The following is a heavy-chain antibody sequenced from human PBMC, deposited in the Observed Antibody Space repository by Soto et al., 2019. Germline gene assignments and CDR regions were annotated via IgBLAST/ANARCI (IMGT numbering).Heavy chain of an antibody. J-gene: IGHJ4*02. CDR1: GFIFSDHY. Sequence: PGGSLRLSCAASGFIFSDHYMSWIRQSPGKGLEWISYINGRSDTIDYSKSVQGRFTMSRDKGKNSLYLQMDSLRADDTAVYYCASVSYYDSRGYSRRLTNATFDHWGQGILVTVSS. CDR2: INGRSDTI. D-gene: IGHD3-22*01. CDR3: ASVSYYDSRGYSRRLTNATFDH. V-gene: IGHV3-11*01.